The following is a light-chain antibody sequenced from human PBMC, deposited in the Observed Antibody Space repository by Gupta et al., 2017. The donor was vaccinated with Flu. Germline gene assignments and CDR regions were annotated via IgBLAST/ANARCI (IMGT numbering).Light chain of an antibody. Sequence: DIQLTQSPSFLSASVGDRVIITCRASQDINDYLAWYQQKPGKAPEVLIYSASTLLSGVPPRSSGSGSGTEFTLTISSLQPEDFATYSCQQLNSYPYTFGQGTKLEI. V-gene: IGKV1-9*01. CDR3: QQLNSYPYT. J-gene: IGKJ2*01. CDR1: QDINDY. CDR2: SAS.